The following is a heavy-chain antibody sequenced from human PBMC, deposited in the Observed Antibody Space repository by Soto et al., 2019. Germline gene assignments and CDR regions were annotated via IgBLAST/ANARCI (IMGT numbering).Heavy chain of an antibody. CDR3: ARLGYCSSTSCYRDYYYRMGV. Sequence: SETLSITCTVSGGSISSGGYYWSWIRQHPGKGLEWIGYIYYSGSTYYNPSLKSRVTISVDTSKNQFSLKLSSVTAADTAVYYCARLGYCSSTSCYRDYYYRMGVWGQGTTVTVSS. CDR1: GGSISSGGYY. D-gene: IGHD2-2*02. V-gene: IGHV4-31*03. J-gene: IGHJ6*02. CDR2: IYYSGST.